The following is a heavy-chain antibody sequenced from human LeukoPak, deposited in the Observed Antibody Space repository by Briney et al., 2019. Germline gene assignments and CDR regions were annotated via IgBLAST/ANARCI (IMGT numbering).Heavy chain of an antibody. CDR1: GGSFSGYY. D-gene: IGHD3-10*01. CDR2: INQSGST. CDR3: ARGLYYNSSGRYGMDV. V-gene: IGHV4-34*01. J-gene: IGHJ6*01. Sequence: SETLSLTCAVYGGSFSGYYWSWIRQPPGKGLEWIGEINQSGSTTYNPSLKSRVTISIDTSKNQFSLKLSSVTAADTAVYYCARGLYYNSSGRYGMDVWGQGTTVTVSS.